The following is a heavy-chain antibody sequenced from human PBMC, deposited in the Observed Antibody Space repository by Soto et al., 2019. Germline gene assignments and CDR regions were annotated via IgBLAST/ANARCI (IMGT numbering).Heavy chain of an antibody. Sequence: SETLSLTCTVSGDSISGSPYFWGWIRQPPGKRLEWIGSIFYDGYTVYSPSLQSRVTISVDTSKNQFSLRLTSVAAADTAIYFCARLQAAVPHYWAQGTLVTVSS. D-gene: IGHD6-13*01. V-gene: IGHV4-39*01. J-gene: IGHJ4*02. CDR1: GDSISGSPYF. CDR3: ARLQAAVPHY. CDR2: IFYDGYT.